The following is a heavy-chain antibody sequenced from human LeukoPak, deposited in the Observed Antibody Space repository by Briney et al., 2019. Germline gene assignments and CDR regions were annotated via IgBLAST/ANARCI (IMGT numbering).Heavy chain of an antibody. J-gene: IGHJ3*02. CDR1: GGSISSYY. CDR3: ARSHSGAFDI. CDR2: IYYSGST. Sequence: SETLSLACTVSGGSISSYYWSWIRQPPGKGLEWIGYIYYSGSTNYNPSLKSRATISVDTSKNQFSLKLSSVTAVDTAVYYCARSHSGAFDIWGQGTMVTVSS. V-gene: IGHV4-59*01.